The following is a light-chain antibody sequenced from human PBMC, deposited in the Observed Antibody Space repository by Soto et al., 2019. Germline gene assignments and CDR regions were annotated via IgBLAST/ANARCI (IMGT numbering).Light chain of an antibody. CDR1: QTIINNY. CDR2: DAS. CDR3: HQYGDSPPFT. J-gene: IGKJ5*01. V-gene: IGKV3-20*01. Sequence: EVVLTQSPDTLSSSPGERVTLSCRASQTIINNYLAWYQQKPGQAPRLLLYDASTRAAGIPDRFSGSESGTDFTITISRLEPEDFAVYYWHQYGDSPPFTFGQGTRLDIK.